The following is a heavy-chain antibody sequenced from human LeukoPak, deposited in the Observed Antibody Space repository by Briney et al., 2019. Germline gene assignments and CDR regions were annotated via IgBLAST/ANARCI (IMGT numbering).Heavy chain of an antibody. CDR2: IRYDGSNK. Sequence: GGSLRLSCAASGFTFSSYGMHWVRQAPGKGLEWVAFIRYDGSNKYYADSVKGRFTISRDNSKNTLYLQMNSLRAEDTAVYYCARARDFWSGRRPDYWGQGTLVTVSS. D-gene: IGHD3-3*01. CDR3: ARARDFWSGRRPDY. CDR1: GFTFSSYG. J-gene: IGHJ4*02. V-gene: IGHV3-30*02.